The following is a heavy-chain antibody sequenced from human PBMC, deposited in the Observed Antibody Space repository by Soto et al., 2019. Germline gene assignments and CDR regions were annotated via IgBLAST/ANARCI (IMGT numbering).Heavy chain of an antibody. CDR2: IFYRGTT. J-gene: IGHJ6*02. V-gene: IGHV4-59*02. D-gene: IGHD1-26*01. Sequence: SETLSLTCTVSGGSVSGYYWSWIRQSPGRGLEWLGYIFYRGTTLYSPSVQSRLSITVDTSKNQFSLKMRSVTAADTAIYYCTRHAIIARLQYGMDVPGRGTRVTVSS. CDR3: TRHAIIARLQYGMDV. CDR1: GGSVSGYY.